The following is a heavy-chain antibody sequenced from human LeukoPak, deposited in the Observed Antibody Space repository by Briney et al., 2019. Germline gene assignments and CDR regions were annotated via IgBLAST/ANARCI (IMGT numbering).Heavy chain of an antibody. CDR3: ARGGVAAAGPNYFDY. Sequence: PSETLSLTCTVSGGSISSYYWSWIRQPAGQGLEWIGRIYTSGSTNYNPSLKSRVTISVDTSKNQFSLKLSSVTAADTAVYYCARGGVAAAGPNYFDYWGQGTLVTVSS. CDR1: GGSISSYY. D-gene: IGHD6-13*01. V-gene: IGHV4-4*07. CDR2: IYTSGST. J-gene: IGHJ4*02.